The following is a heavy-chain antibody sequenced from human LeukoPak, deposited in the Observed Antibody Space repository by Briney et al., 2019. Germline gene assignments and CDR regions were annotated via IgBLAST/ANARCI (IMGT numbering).Heavy chain of an antibody. CDR3: IKGGWLDF. J-gene: IGHJ4*02. D-gene: IGHD6-19*01. V-gene: IGHV3-23*01. CDR2: ISRSADST. Sequence: GGSLRLSCAASGFTFSSYDMNWVRQAPGKGLEWVSFISRSADSTHYTDSVKGRFTTSRDNSKNTLYLQMNSLRAEDTAVYYCIKGGWLDFWGRGTLVTVSS. CDR1: GFTFSSYD.